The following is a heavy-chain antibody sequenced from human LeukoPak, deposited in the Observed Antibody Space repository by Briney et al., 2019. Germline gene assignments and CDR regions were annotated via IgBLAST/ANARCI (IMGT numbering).Heavy chain of an antibody. V-gene: IGHV3-21*01. Sequence: PGGSLRLSCAASGFTFSSYSMNWVRQAPGKGLEWVSSISSSSSYIYYADSVKGRFTISRDNAKNSLYLEMNSLRAEDTAVYYCARTYYDFWSGYYSHEGNPFDYWGQGTLVTVFS. D-gene: IGHD3-3*01. J-gene: IGHJ4*02. CDR1: GFTFSSYS. CDR3: ARTYYDFWSGYYSHEGNPFDY. CDR2: ISSSSSYI.